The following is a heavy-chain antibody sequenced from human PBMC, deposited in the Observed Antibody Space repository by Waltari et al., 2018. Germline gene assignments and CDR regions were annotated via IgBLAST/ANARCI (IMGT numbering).Heavy chain of an antibody. D-gene: IGHD2-21*01. Sequence: QGQLVESGGGVVQPGKSLSLSCEASGVLFGTYTMYWVRQAPGKGLEWESTISYDGDSKYYADSVKGRFTVSRDNSKNTLHVQMNGRRPEDSGLYYCARSYGGEAFDIWGLGTKVIVSS. CDR1: GVLFGTYT. V-gene: IGHV3-30-3*02. CDR2: ISYDGDSK. CDR3: ARSYGGEAFDI. J-gene: IGHJ3*02.